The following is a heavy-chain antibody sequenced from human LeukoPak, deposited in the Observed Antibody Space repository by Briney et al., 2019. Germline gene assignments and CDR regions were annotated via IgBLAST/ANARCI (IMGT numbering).Heavy chain of an antibody. J-gene: IGHJ4*02. Sequence: PGGSLRLSCAASGFTLSNYAMSWVRQTPGKGLEWVSLISRSGVRTHYADSVKGRFTISRDTSKNTLYLQMNSLRVEDTALYYCANDYDPTDFYEGYWGQGTLVTVSS. D-gene: IGHD3/OR15-3a*01. CDR3: ANDYDPTDFYEGY. CDR1: GFTLSNYA. CDR2: ISRSGVRT. V-gene: IGHV3-23*01.